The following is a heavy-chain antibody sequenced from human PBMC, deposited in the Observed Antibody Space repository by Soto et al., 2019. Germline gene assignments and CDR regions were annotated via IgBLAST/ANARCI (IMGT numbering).Heavy chain of an antibody. J-gene: IGHJ4*02. CDR3: ARQIYDYDTGSNFQCYFDS. Sequence: GESLKISCKGSGYSFAGYWITRVLLKPGKGLEWMGRIDPSDSQTYYSPSFRGHVTTSVTKTITTVFLQWSSLRASDTAMYYCARQIYDYDTGSNFQCYFDSWGQVTPVTVSS. D-gene: IGHD3-22*01. V-gene: IGHV5-10-1*01. CDR2: IDPSDSQT. CDR1: GYSFAGYW.